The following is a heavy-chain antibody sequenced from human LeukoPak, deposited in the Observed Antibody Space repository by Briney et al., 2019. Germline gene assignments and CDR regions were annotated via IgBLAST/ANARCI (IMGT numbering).Heavy chain of an antibody. V-gene: IGHV4-34*01. J-gene: IGHJ3*01. Sequence: SETLSLTCAVSGGPFSGYYWTWIRQSPGGGLEGIAEIYHSGSTNYNPSLKSRVTISVDTSRNQFSLHLSSVPAPDRAVYYSAGSFAAATTTIAFNVWSQETMVTLSS. D-gene: IGHD1-1*01. CDR3: AGSFAAATTTIAFNV. CDR2: IYHSGST. CDR1: GGPFSGYY.